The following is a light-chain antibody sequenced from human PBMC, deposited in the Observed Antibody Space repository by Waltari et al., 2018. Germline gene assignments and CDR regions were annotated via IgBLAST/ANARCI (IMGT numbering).Light chain of an antibody. CDR3: LLSYSDARRV. Sequence: QAVVTQEPSLTVSPGGTVTLTCGSSPGTVTRGHYPYWFQQKPGQAPRTLISETINRNSWTPARFSGSLIGGKAALTLSGAQPEDEADYYCLLSYSDARRVFGGGTKLTVL. V-gene: IGLV7-46*01. J-gene: IGLJ3*02. CDR1: PGTVTRGHY. CDR2: ETI.